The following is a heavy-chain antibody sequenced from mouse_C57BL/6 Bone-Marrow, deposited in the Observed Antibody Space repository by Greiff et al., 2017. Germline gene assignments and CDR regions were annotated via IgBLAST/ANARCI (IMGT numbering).Heavy chain of an antibody. J-gene: IGHJ2*01. D-gene: IGHD2-12*01. CDR2: INPNNGGT. Sequence: VQLKQSGPELAKPGASVKIPCKASGYTFTDYNMDWVKQSHGKSLEWIGDINPNNGGTIYNQKFKGKATLTVDKSSSTAYMELRSLTSEDTAVYYCTVTLNCFDYWGQGTTLTVSS. CDR3: TVTLNCFDY. V-gene: IGHV1-18*01. CDR1: GYTFTDYN.